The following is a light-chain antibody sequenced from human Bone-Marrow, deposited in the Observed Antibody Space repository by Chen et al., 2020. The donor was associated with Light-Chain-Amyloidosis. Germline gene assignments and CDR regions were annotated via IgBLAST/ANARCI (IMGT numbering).Light chain of an antibody. CDR2: DFT. J-gene: IGLJ2*01. CDR1: SFDY. Sequence: QTALTQPPSASGSPGHSVTISCTGFSFDYVSWYQQHPGKAPKLLIYDFTKRPSGVPARFSGTRSGTTASLTVSGLQAEDEADYHCGSYAGTNNWIFGGGTKLTVL. V-gene: IGLV2-8*01. CDR3: GSYAGTNNWI.